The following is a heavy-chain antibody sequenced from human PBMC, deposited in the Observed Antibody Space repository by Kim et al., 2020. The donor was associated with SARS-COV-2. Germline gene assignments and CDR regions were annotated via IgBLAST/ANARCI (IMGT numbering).Heavy chain of an antibody. J-gene: IGHJ4*02. CDR1: GGSISSGDYY. D-gene: IGHD6-19*01. Sequence: SETLSLTCTVSGGSISSGDYYWSWIRQPPGKGLEWIGYIYYSGSTYYNPSLKSRVTISVDTSKNQFSLKLSSVTAADTAVYYCARVAGTDWARGRHIDYWGQGTLVTVSS. CDR2: IYYSGST. CDR3: ARVAGTDWARGRHIDY. V-gene: IGHV4-30-4*01.